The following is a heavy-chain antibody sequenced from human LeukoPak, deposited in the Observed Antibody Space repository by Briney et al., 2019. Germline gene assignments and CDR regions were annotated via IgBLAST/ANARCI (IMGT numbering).Heavy chain of an antibody. V-gene: IGHV4-39*01. D-gene: IGHD3-10*01. Sequence: PSETLSLTCTVSGASISSYYWGWIRQPPGEALEWIGSIYHSGYTYYNPSLKSRVTISVDTSKSQFSLKLSSVTAADTAVYYCARSSMFRGVTVDYWGQGTLVTVSS. CDR2: IYHSGYT. CDR3: ARSSMFRGVTVDY. CDR1: GASISSYY. J-gene: IGHJ4*02.